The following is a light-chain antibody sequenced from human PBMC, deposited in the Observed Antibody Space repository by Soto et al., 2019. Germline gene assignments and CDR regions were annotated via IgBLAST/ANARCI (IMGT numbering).Light chain of an antibody. V-gene: IGKV3-20*01. CDR1: QSVSSTY. J-gene: IGKJ1*01. CDR3: QQYGSSRWT. CDR2: GAS. Sequence: EIVWTQSPDTLSLFPGERATLSCRASQSVSSTYLAWYQQKLGQAPRLLIFGASSRATGIPDRFSGSGSGTDFTLTISRREPEDFAVYYCQQYGSSRWTFGQGTKVEIK.